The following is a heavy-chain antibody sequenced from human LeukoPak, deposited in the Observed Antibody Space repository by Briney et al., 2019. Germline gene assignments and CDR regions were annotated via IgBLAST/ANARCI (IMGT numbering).Heavy chain of an antibody. V-gene: IGHV3-23*01. D-gene: IGHD7-27*01. CDR1: GFTFSGYA. CDR2: ISGSGGST. Sequence: GGSLRFSCAASGFTFSGYAMSWVRQAPGKGLEWVSAISGSGGSTYYADSVKGRFTISRDNSKNTLYLQMNSLRAEDTAVYYCAKTTPSFNWGQFDYWGQGTLVTVSS. J-gene: IGHJ4*02. CDR3: AKTTPSFNWGQFDY.